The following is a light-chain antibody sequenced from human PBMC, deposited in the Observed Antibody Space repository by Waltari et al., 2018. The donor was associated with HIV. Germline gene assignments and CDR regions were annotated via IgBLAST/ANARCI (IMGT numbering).Light chain of an antibody. Sequence: QSALTQPPSVSGSPGQSITISSTATSSDVGATNYLSWYQYHPGKAPKLMIYEVSNRPSGVSNRFSGSKSGNTASLTISGLQAEDEGDYYCSSYTRSSTLFGGGTKLTVL. CDR3: SSYTRSSTL. V-gene: IGLV2-14*01. J-gene: IGLJ2*01. CDR1: SSDVGATNY. CDR2: EVS.